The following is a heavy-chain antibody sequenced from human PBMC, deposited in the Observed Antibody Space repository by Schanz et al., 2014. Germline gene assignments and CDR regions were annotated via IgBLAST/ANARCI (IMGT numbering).Heavy chain of an antibody. CDR1: GGTFSTYT. CDR3: ARGGGPEDVFDI. CDR2: IIPILGIA. D-gene: IGHD5-12*01. Sequence: QVQLLQSGAEVKKPGASMKVSCTASGGTFSTYTISWVRQAPGQGLEWMGRIIPILGIANYAQKFQGRVTITADKSTFTAYMDVSSLRSDDTAVYYCARGGGPEDVFDIWGQGTILTVSS. V-gene: IGHV1-69*09. J-gene: IGHJ3*02.